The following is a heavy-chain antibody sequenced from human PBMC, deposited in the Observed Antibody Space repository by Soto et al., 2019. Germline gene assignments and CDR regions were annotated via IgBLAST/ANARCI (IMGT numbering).Heavy chain of an antibody. Sequence: GGSLRLSCAASGFTFKNYGMHWVRQAPGTGLEWVADITYDGSKRYYADSVKGRFTVSKDNSNNTLYLQMNGLRAEDTAVYYCAKDWAPRRDPTCPGYCGQGA. J-gene: IGHJ4*02. CDR3: AKDWAPRRDPTCPGY. D-gene: IGHD1-26*01. CDR1: GFTFKNYG. V-gene: IGHV3-30*18. CDR2: ITYDGSKR.